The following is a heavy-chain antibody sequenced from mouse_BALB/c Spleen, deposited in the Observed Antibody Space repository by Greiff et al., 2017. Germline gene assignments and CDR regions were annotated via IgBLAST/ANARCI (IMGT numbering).Heavy chain of an antibody. Sequence: VQLQQSGTVLARPGASVKMSCKASGYTFTSYWMHWVKQRPGQGLEWIGAIYPGNSDTSYNQKFKGKAKLTAVTSTSTAYMELSSLTNEDSAVYYCTRGRDDYDANYAMDYWGQGTSVTVSS. D-gene: IGHD2-4*01. CDR2: IYPGNSDT. CDR3: TRGRDDYDANYAMDY. J-gene: IGHJ4*01. CDR1: GYTFTSYW. V-gene: IGHV1-5*01.